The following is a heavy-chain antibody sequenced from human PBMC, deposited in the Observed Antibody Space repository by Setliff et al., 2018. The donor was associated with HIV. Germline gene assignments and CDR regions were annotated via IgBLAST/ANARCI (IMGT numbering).Heavy chain of an antibody. CDR1: GFPFSTYA. J-gene: IGHJ4*02. V-gene: IGHV3-23*01. Sequence: GGSLRLSCEASGFPFSTYAMSWVRQAPGKGREWVSAISGSGGSTYYADSAKGRFSISRDNSKNTLYLQMNSLRAEDTAVYYCAKAQKDLMTTMIITGYYFDYWGQGTLVTVSS. D-gene: IGHD4-17*01. CDR3: AKAQKDLMTTMIITGYYFDY. CDR2: ISGSGGST.